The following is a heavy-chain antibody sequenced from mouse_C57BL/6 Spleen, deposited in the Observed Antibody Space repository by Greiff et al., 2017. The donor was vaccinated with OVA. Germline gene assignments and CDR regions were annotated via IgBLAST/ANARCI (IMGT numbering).Heavy chain of an antibody. CDR1: GFTFSSYG. D-gene: IGHD1-1*01. CDR2: ISSGGSYT. Sequence: EVKLMESGGDLVKPGGSLKLSCAASGFTFSSYGMSWVRQTPDKRLEWVATISSGGSYTYYPDSVKGRFTISRDNAKNTLYLQLSSLQSEDTAMYYCARNHYYGSSPYAMDYWGQGTSVTVSS. J-gene: IGHJ4*01. V-gene: IGHV5-6*01. CDR3: ARNHYYGSSPYAMDY.